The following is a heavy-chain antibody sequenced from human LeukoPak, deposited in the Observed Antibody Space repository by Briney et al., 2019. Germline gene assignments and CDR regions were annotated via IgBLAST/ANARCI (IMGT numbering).Heavy chain of an antibody. CDR1: GFTFSTFA. CDR2: ITGAGSTT. CDR3: AKGYGDYYYYGMDV. J-gene: IGHJ6*02. D-gene: IGHD4-17*01. V-gene: IGHV3-23*01. Sequence: GGSLRLSCAASGFTFSTFAMSWVRQDPGRGLEWVSSITGAGSTTYYPESVKGRFTISRDNAKNSLYLQMNSLRAEDTALYYCAKGYGDYYYYGMDVWGQGTTVTVSS.